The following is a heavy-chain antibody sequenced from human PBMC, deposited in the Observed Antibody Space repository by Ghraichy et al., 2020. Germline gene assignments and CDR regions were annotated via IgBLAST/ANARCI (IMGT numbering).Heavy chain of an antibody. J-gene: IGHJ3*02. Sequence: GGSLRLSCAASGFTVSSNYMSWVRQAPGKGLEWVSVIYSGGSTYYADSVKGRFTISRDNSKNTLYLQMNSLRAEDTAVYYCARSIVGAIRWHAFDIWGQGTMVTVSS. D-gene: IGHD1-26*01. V-gene: IGHV3-53*01. CDR1: GFTVSSNY. CDR3: ARSIVGAIRWHAFDI. CDR2: IYSGGST.